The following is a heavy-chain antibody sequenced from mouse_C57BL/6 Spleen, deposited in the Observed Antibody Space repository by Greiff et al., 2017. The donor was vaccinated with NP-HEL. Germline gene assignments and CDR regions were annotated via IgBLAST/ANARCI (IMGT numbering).Heavy chain of an antibody. V-gene: IGHV1-82*01. CDR1: GYAFSSSW. CDR2: IYPGDGDT. J-gene: IGHJ1*03. D-gene: IGHD1-1*01. Sequence: QVQLKESGPELVKPGASVKISCKASGYAFSSSWMNWVKQRPGKGLEWIGRIYPGDGDTNYNGKFKGKATLTADKSSSTAYMQLSSLTSEDSAVYYCARYDYGSSYEYFDVWGTGTTVTVSS. CDR3: ARYDYGSSYEYFDV.